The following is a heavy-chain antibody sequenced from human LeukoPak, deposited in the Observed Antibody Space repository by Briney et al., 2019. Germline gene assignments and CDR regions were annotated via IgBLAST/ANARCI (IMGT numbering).Heavy chain of an antibody. V-gene: IGHV3-21*01. Sequence: GGSLSLSCAASGFSFSIYSMNWVREAPGKGLEWGSSIGSSNSYTYYADSVKSRFTISRDAAKSSLYLQMNSLSAEDTAVYFCAGASGGSLPFDYWGHGTLVPVSS. CDR3: AGASGGSLPFDY. J-gene: IGHJ4*01. CDR2: IGSSNSYT. D-gene: IGHD2-15*01. CDR1: GFSFSIYS.